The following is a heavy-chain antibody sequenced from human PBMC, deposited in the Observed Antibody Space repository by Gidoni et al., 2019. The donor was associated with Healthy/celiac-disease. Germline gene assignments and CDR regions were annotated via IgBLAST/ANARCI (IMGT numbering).Heavy chain of an antibody. J-gene: IGHJ4*02. Sequence: QVQLVESGGGVVQHGRSLRLSVAASGFTFSSYAMHWVRQAPGKGREWVAVISYDGSNKYYADSVKGRFTISRDNSKNTLYLQMNSLRAEDTAVYYCARVVGATTDYWGQGTLVTVSS. CDR2: ISYDGSNK. D-gene: IGHD1-26*01. V-gene: IGHV3-30-3*01. CDR1: GFTFSSYA. CDR3: ARVVGATTDY.